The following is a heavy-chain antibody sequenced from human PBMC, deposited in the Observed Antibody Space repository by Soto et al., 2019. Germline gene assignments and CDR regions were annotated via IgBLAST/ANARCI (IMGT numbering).Heavy chain of an antibody. D-gene: IGHD3-3*02. CDR1: GFTFDNFA. V-gene: IGHV3-23*01. Sequence: EVRLLESGGGLEQPGGSLRLSCTTSGFTFDNFAMSWVRQAPGRGLEWVSAISGGGGGKYYADSVKGRFIISRDNSKNTLYLQMNGLRSEDTALYYCARVLGAFSNYFDYWGQGTPVTVSS. CDR2: ISGGGGGK. J-gene: IGHJ4*02. CDR3: ARVLGAFSNYFDY.